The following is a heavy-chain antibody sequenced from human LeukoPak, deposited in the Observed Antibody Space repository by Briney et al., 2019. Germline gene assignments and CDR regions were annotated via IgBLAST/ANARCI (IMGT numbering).Heavy chain of an antibody. CDR3: VLRPKSSVDSVVDY. CDR1: GFTFRNYA. D-gene: IGHD2-2*01. Sequence: GVSVTLSCAASGFTFRNYAMLWLPQSPGKGLVGVAFIWCSGAAYYHTLSVRGLLTIYRDKSKNTVYLQMNRSRHEDTAVYYCVLRPKSSVDSVVDYWGQGTLVTVSS. J-gene: IGHJ4*02. CDR2: IWCSGAAY. V-gene: IGHV3-33*08.